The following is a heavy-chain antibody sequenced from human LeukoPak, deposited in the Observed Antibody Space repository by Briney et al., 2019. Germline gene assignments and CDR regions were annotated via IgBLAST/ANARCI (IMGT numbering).Heavy chain of an antibody. D-gene: IGHD1-26*01. Sequence: GGSLTLSCAASGFSVSSNYMSWVRQAPGKGLEWVSVIYSGGSTYYADSVKGRFTISRENSKNTLYLQMNSLRAEDTAVYYCARDGTGSGSYLGIDYWGQGTLVTVSS. CDR3: ARDGTGSGSYLGIDY. V-gene: IGHV3-53*01. J-gene: IGHJ4*02. CDR2: IYSGGST. CDR1: GFSVSSNY.